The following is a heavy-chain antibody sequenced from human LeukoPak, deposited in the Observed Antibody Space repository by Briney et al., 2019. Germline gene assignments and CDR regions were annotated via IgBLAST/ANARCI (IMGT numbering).Heavy chain of an antibody. CDR1: GFTFSNAW. CDR3: ARGGSIRSGSYRNYYYMDV. V-gene: IGHV3-15*01. CDR2: IKSKTDGGTT. J-gene: IGHJ6*03. Sequence: GGSLRLSCAASGFTFSNAWMSWVRQAPGKGLEWVGRIKSKTDGGTTDYAAPVKGRFTISRDDSKNTLYLQMNSLKTEDTAVYYCARGGSIRSGSYRNYYYMDVWGKGTTVTVSS. D-gene: IGHD1-26*01.